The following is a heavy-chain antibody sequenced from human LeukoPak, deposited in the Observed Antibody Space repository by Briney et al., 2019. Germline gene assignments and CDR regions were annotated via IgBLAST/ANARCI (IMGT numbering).Heavy chain of an antibody. CDR3: AKDMYGRYCSSTSCYTSFDY. CDR1: GFTFDDYA. J-gene: IGHJ4*02. Sequence: GGSLRLSCAASGFTFDDYAMHWVRHAPGKGLEWVSGISWNSGSIGYADSVKGRSTISRDNAKNSLYLQMNSLRAEDTALYYCAKDMYGRYCSSTSCYTSFDYWGQGTLVTVSS. CDR2: ISWNSGSI. D-gene: IGHD2-2*02. V-gene: IGHV3-9*01.